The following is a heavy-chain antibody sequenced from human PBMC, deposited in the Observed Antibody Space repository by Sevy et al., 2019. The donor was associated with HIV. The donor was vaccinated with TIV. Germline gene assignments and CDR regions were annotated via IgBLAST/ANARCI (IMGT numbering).Heavy chain of an antibody. CDR2: ISWNGFRT. CDR1: GSGFRFDDYA. Sequence: GGSLRLSCVASGSGFRFDDYAMNWVRQVPGKGLEWVTGISWNGFRTGYGESVKGRATISRDNAKNSVYLQMNNLRDEDTALYYCAKDTVPVGYRFDYQYTYYYGMDVWGQGTTVTVSS. D-gene: IGHD5-18*01. V-gene: IGHV3-9*01. J-gene: IGHJ6*02. CDR3: AKDTVPVGYRFDYQYTYYYGMDV.